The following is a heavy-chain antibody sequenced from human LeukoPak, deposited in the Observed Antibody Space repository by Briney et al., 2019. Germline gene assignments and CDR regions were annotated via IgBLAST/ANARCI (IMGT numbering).Heavy chain of an antibody. Sequence: GGSLRLSCVASGFTFSTYSMNWVRQTPGKGLEWISYISSSSSNIYYTDSVKGRFIISRDNARNVVYLQMNSLKDADTAVYYCARDSTHRGSWSSDYWGQRTPVTVSS. D-gene: IGHD6-13*01. V-gene: IGHV3-48*02. CDR1: GFTFSTYS. CDR2: ISSSSSNI. J-gene: IGHJ4*02. CDR3: ARDSTHRGSWSSDY.